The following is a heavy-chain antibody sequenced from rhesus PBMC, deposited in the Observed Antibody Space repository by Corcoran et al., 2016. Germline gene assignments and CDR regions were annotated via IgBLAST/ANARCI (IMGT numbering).Heavy chain of an antibody. CDR3: ARVDIAGTTFGDY. CDR1: GFSISTTGTG. V-gene: IGHV2-95*01. Sequence: QVTLKESGPALVKPTQTLTLTCTFSGFSISTTGTGVGWIRQPPGKALKWLASIYWNDSKYYSTSLKSRLTISKDTSKNHVVLTMTSMDPVDTATYYCARVDIAGTTFGDYWGQGVLVTVSS. CDR2: IYWNDSK. D-gene: IGHD1-20*01. J-gene: IGHJ4*01.